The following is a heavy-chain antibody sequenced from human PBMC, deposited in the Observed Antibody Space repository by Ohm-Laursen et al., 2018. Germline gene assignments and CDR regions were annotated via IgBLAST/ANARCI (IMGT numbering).Heavy chain of an antibody. Sequence: SLRLSCAASGFTFSSYAMSWVRQAPGKGLAWVSAISGTGGSTYYADSVKGRFTISRDNSKNTLYLQMNSLRAEDTAVYYCAKVFKRCGGDCPYYFDYWGQGTLVTVSS. CDR2: ISGTGGST. J-gene: IGHJ4*02. V-gene: IGHV3-23*01. CDR3: AKVFKRCGGDCPYYFDY. D-gene: IGHD2-21*02. CDR1: GFTFSSYA.